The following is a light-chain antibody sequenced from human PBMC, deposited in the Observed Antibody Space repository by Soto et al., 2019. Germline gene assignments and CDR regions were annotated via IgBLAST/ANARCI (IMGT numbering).Light chain of an antibody. V-gene: IGKV1-5*03. CDR1: QSISSW. J-gene: IGKJ1*01. Sequence: DIQMTQSPSALSASVVDRVTITCRASQSISSWLAWYQQKPGKAPKLLIYQASTLESGVPSRFGGSGSGTEFTLTISSLQPDDFATYYCQQYNSYSWTFGQGTKVDI. CDR3: QQYNSYSWT. CDR2: QAS.